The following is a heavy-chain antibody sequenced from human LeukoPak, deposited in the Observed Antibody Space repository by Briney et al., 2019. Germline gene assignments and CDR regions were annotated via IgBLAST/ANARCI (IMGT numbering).Heavy chain of an antibody. D-gene: IGHD6-13*01. CDR2: ISSSGSTI. CDR3: AKGYSSSSRYAFDI. CDR1: GFTFSDYY. Sequence: GGSLRLSCAASGFTFSDYYMSWIRRAPGKGLEWVSYISSSGSTIYYADSVKGRFTISRDNAKNSLYLQMNSLRAEDTALYYCAKGYSSSSRYAFDIWGQGTMVTVSS. J-gene: IGHJ3*02. V-gene: IGHV3-11*01.